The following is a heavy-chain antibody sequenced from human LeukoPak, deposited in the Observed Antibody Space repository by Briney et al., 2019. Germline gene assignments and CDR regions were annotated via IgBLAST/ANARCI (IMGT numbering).Heavy chain of an antibody. CDR3: ARSGDFDY. J-gene: IGHJ4*02. V-gene: IGHV3-7*02. CDR1: GFTFRTYW. D-gene: IGHD7-27*01. Sequence: AGGSLRLSCATSGFTFRTYWMNWVRQAPGKGLEWVANIKQDGSETYYVDSVKGRFTISRDNAKNSVFLQMSSLRAEDTAVYYCARSGDFDYWGQGTLVTVSS. CDR2: IKQDGSET.